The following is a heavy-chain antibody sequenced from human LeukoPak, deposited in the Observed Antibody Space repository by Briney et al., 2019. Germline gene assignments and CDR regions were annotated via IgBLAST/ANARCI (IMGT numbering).Heavy chain of an antibody. CDR2: ISSSGGGT. CDR3: ARGQFLIDY. CDR1: GFTFCYYA. Sequence: GGSLRLSCEASGFTFCYYAMTWVRQAPGKGLEWVSAISSSGGGTNYADSVKGRFTISRDNSKNTVFLQMNRLRAEDTAVYYCARGQFLIDYWGQGTLVTVSS. D-gene: IGHD2/OR15-2a*01. V-gene: IGHV3-23*01. J-gene: IGHJ4*02.